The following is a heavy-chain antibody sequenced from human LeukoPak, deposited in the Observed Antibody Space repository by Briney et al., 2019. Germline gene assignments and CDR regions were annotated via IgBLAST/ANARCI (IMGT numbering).Heavy chain of an antibody. D-gene: IGHD3-9*01. CDR1: GGSFSGYY. V-gene: IGHV4-34*01. CDR3: AKGLNYDLLTTFYWFDP. J-gene: IGHJ5*02. Sequence: SETLSLTCAVYGGSFSGYYWSWIRQPPGKGLEWIGEINHSGSTNYNPSLKSRVAISIDTSKNQFSLRLSSVTAADTAVFYCAKGLNYDLLTTFYWFDPWGQGTLVTVSS. CDR2: INHSGST.